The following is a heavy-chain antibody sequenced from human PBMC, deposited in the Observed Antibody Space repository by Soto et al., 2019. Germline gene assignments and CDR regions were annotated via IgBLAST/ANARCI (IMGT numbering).Heavy chain of an antibody. CDR2: IGTIGDT. D-gene: IGHD2-15*01. V-gene: IGHV3-13*01. CDR1: GFTFRSFD. J-gene: IGHJ4*02. Sequence: EVQLVESGGGLVQPGGSLRLTGAASGFTFRSFDFHWVRQATGKGLEWVATIGTIGDTYYPVSVKGLFTVSRENANSSVSLQMDSLRIGDTAVYFCVRGQEVGAHFFDSWGQGTPVTVSS. CDR3: VRGQEVGAHFFDS.